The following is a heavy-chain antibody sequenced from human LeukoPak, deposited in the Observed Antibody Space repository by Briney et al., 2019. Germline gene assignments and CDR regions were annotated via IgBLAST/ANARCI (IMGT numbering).Heavy chain of an antibody. Sequence: SETLSLTCTVSGGSISSYYWSWIRQPPGKELEWIGYIYSSGSTNYNPSLKSRVTISVDSSKNQFSLKLSSVTAADTAVYYCARGDYYYYYYMDVWGKGTTVTVSS. CDR1: GGSISSYY. V-gene: IGHV4-59*01. CDR2: IYSSGST. CDR3: ARGDYYYYYYMDV. J-gene: IGHJ6*03.